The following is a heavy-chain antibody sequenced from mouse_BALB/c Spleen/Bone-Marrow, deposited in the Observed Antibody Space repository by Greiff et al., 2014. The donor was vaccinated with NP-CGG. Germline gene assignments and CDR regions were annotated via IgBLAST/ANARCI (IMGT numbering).Heavy chain of an antibody. CDR2: IDPANGNT. Sequence: DVQLVESGAELVKPGASVKLSCTASGFNIKDTYMHWVKQRPDQGLEWIGRIDPANGNTKYDPKFQGKATITADTSSNTAYLQLSSLTSEDTAVYYCARWEYYAMDYWGQGTSVTVSS. J-gene: IGHJ4*01. CDR3: ARWEYYAMDY. V-gene: IGHV14-3*02. D-gene: IGHD4-1*01. CDR1: GFNIKDTY.